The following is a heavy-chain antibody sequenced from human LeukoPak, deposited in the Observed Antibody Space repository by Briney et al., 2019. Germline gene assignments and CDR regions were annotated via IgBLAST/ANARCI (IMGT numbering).Heavy chain of an antibody. J-gene: IGHJ4*02. CDR2: ISGSGGSI. Sequence: PGGSLRLSCAASGFTFANAWMNWVRQAPGKGLEWVAIISGSGGSIFYTDSVKGRSTISRDNSKNTLYLQMSSLRAEDTAVYYCARRIVGQAPDYWGQGTLVTVSS. CDR3: ARRIVGQAPDY. CDR1: GFTFANAW. D-gene: IGHD1-26*01. V-gene: IGHV3-23*01.